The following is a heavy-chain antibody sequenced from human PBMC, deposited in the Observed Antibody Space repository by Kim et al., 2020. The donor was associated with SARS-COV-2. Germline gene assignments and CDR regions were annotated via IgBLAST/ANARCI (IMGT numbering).Heavy chain of an antibody. CDR3: ARFHPWGGDDY. J-gene: IGHJ4*02. CDR2: T. Sequence: TNYNPSLKSRVTISVDTSKNQFSLKLSSVTAADTAVYYCARFHPWGGDDYWGQGTLVTVSS. V-gene: IGHV4-59*01. D-gene: IGHD3-16*01.